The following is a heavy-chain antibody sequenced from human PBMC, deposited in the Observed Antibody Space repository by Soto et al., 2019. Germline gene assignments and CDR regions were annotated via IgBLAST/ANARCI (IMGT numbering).Heavy chain of an antibody. CDR3: ARVLADNWNDPVYYYGMEV. CDR2: IIPIFGTA. D-gene: IGHD1-20*01. Sequence: ASVKVSCKASGGTFSSYAISWVRQAPGQGLEWMGGIIPIFGTANYAQKFQGRVTITADESTSTAYMELSSLRSEDTAVYYCARVLADNWNDPVYYYGMEVWGQGTTVTVSS. J-gene: IGHJ6*02. CDR1: GGTFSSYA. V-gene: IGHV1-69*13.